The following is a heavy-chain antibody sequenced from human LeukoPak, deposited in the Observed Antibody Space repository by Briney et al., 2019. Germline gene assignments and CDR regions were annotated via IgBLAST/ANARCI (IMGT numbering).Heavy chain of an antibody. J-gene: IGHJ4*02. Sequence: SETLSLTCTVSGGSISSYYWSWVRQPPGKGREGIGDIYYSGSTNYNPSLKRPLTISVDTSKNQFSLKLSSVTAADTAVYYCAIHTSGWYPYFDYWGQGTLVTVSS. D-gene: IGHD6-19*01. CDR1: GGSISSYY. CDR2: IYYSGST. V-gene: IGHV4-59*01. CDR3: AIHTSGWYPYFDY.